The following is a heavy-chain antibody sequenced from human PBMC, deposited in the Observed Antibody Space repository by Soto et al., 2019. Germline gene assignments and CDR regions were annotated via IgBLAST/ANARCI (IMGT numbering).Heavy chain of an antibody. V-gene: IGHV3-30-3*01. CDR2: ISYDGSNK. D-gene: IGHD5-12*01. J-gene: IGHJ5*02. CDR1: GFTFSSYA. CDR3: ARDPRRDGYNVYWFDP. Sequence: GGSLRLSCAASGFTFSSYAMHWVRQAPGKGLEWVAVISYDGSNKYYADSVEGRFTISRDNSKNTLYLQMNSLRAEDTAVYYCARDPRRDGYNVYWFDPWGQGTLVTVSS.